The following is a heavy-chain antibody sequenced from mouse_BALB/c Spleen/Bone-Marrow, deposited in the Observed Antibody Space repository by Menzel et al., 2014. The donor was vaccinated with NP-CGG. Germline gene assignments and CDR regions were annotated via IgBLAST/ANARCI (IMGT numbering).Heavy chain of an antibody. CDR3: ARQYGSSYFDY. CDR2: ISGGGSYT. Sequence: EVMLVESGGGLVKPGGSLKLSCAASGFTFSSYGMSWVRQTPEKRLEWVATISGGGSYTYYPDSVKGRFTISRDNAKNNLYLQMSGLRSEDTALYYCARQYGSSYFDYWGQGTTLTVSS. V-gene: IGHV5-9-2*01. J-gene: IGHJ2*01. D-gene: IGHD1-1*01. CDR1: GFTFSSYG.